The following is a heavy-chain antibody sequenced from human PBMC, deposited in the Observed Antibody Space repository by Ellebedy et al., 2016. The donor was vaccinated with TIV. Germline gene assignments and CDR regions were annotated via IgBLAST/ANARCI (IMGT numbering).Heavy chain of an antibody. CDR2: ISSDGSST. V-gene: IGHV3-23*01. D-gene: IGHD5-18*01. J-gene: IGHJ4*02. CDR3: TTVYRYNYDSV. Sequence: GGSLRLSCAASGFTFSSFAMHWVRQPPGKGLEWLSVISSDGSSTYHADSVKGRFTITRDNSENTLFLQMNSLKTEDTAVYFCTTVYRYNYDSVWGQGTLVTVSS. CDR1: GFTFSSFA.